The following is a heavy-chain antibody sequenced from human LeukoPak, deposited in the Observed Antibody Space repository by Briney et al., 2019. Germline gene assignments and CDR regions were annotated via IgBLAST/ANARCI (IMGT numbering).Heavy chain of an antibody. CDR1: GFTFSSYE. CDR2: IKHDGSEK. D-gene: IGHD3-9*01. CDR3: ARVGYFAGYY. Sequence: GGSLRLSCAASGFTFSSYEMNWVRQAPGKGLEWVANIKHDGSEKYYVDSVKGRFTISRDNAKNSLYLQMNSLRAEDTAVYYCARVGYFAGYYWGQGTLVTVSS. V-gene: IGHV3-7*04. J-gene: IGHJ4*02.